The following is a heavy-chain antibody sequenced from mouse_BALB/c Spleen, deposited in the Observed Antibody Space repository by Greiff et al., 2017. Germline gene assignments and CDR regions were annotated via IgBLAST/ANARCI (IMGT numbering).Heavy chain of an antibody. D-gene: IGHD1-2*01. J-gene: IGHJ4*01. CDR2: INPSNGGT. Sequence: QVQLKESGPELVKTGASVKLSCKASGYTFTSYYMYWVKQRPGQGLEWIGEINPSNGGTNFNEKFKSKATLTVDKSSSTAYMQLSSLTSEDSAVYYCTRYHYYGYNYAMDYWGQGTSVTVSS. CDR1: GYTFTSYY. CDR3: TRYHYYGYNYAMDY. V-gene: IGHV1S81*02.